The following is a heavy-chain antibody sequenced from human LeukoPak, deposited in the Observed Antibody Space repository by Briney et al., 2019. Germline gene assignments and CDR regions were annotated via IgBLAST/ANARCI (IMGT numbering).Heavy chain of an antibody. Sequence: PGGSLRLSCAASGFTFSSYSMNWVRQAPGKGLEWVSSISSSSSYIYYADSVKGRFTISRDNAKNSLYLQMNSLRAEDTAVYYCARASTSFLAYWYFDLWGRGTLVTVSS. J-gene: IGHJ2*01. V-gene: IGHV3-21*01. D-gene: IGHD4-11*01. CDR3: ARASTSFLAYWYFDL. CDR2: ISSSSSYI. CDR1: GFTFSSYS.